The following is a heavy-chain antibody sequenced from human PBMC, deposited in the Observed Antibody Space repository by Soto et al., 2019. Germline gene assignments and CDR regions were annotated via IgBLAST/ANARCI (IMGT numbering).Heavy chain of an antibody. CDR3: ARGLGADAFDI. CDR2: IWYDGSNK. D-gene: IGHD1-26*01. Sequence: GGSLRLSCAASGFTFSSYGMHWVRQAPGKGLEWVAVIWYDGSNKYYADSVKGRFTISRDNSKNTLYLQMNSLRAEDTAVYYCARGLGADAFDIWGQGTMVTVSS. V-gene: IGHV3-33*01. CDR1: GFTFSSYG. J-gene: IGHJ3*02.